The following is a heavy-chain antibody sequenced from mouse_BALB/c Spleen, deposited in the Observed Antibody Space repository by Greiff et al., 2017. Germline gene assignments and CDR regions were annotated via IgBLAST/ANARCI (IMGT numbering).Heavy chain of an antibody. CDR1: GYTFTDYV. D-gene: IGHD2-14*01. CDR2: IYPGSGST. CDR3: ARKGLTYYRYDCAMDY. J-gene: IGHJ4*01. V-gene: IGHV1-77*01. Sequence: QVQLQQSGPELVKPGASVKMSCKASGYTFTDYVISWVKQRTGQGLEWIGEIYPGSGSTYYNEKFKGKATLTADKSSNTAYMQLSSLTSEDSAVYFCARKGLTYYRYDCAMDYWGQGTSVTVAS.